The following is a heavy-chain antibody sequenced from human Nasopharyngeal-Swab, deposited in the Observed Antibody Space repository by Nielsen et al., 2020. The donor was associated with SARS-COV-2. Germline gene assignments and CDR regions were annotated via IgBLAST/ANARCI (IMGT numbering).Heavy chain of an antibody. D-gene: IGHD3-10*01. CDR3: ARARLYYYGSGNYYMDV. Sequence: GSLRLSCTVSGGSVSSGRYYWSWIRQPPGKGLEWIGYIYYSGSTNYNPSLKSRVTISVDTSKNQFSLKLSSVTAADTAVYYCARARLYYYGSGNYYMDVWGKGTTVTVSS. V-gene: IGHV4-61*01. J-gene: IGHJ6*03. CDR2: IYYSGST. CDR1: GGSVSSGRYY.